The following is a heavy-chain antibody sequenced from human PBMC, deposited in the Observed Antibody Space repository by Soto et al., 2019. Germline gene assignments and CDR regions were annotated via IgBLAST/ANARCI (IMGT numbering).Heavy chain of an antibody. V-gene: IGHV1-2*04. CDR3: ARDGILLRDFWSGRHYYYYMDV. CDR1: GYTFTGYY. Sequence: ASVKVSCKASGYTFTGYYMHWVRQAPGQGLEWMGWINPNSGGTNYAQKFQGWVTMTRDTSISTAYMELSRLRSDDTAVYYCARDGILLRDFWSGRHYYYYMDVWGKGTTVTVSS. J-gene: IGHJ6*03. CDR2: INPNSGGT. D-gene: IGHD3-3*01.